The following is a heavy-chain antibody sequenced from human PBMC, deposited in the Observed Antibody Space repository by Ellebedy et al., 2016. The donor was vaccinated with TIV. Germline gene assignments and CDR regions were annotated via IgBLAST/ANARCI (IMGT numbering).Heavy chain of an antibody. CDR2: IYYSGST. V-gene: IGHV4-31*03. CDR1: GGSISSGGYY. J-gene: IGHJ3*02. D-gene: IGHD1-26*01. CDR3: ARVNKEGATRISAFDI. Sequence: SETLSLTXTVSGGSISSGGYYWIWIRQHPGKGLEWIGSIYYSGSTYYNPSLKSRVTISVDTSKNQFSLKLSSVTAADTAVYYCARVNKEGATRISAFDIWGQGTMVTVSS.